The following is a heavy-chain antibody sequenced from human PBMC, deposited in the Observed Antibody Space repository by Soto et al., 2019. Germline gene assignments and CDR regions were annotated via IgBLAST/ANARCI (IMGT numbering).Heavy chain of an antibody. D-gene: IGHD2-2*02. CDR1: GYSFTSYW. CDR2: IYPGDSDT. Sequence: GESLKISCKGSGYSFTSYWIGWVRQMPGKGLEWMGIIYPGDSDTRYSPSFQGQVTISADKSISTAYLQWSSLKASDTAMYYCARHKSCSSTSCYTYYYYGMDVWGQGTTVTVSS. CDR3: ARHKSCSSTSCYTYYYYGMDV. V-gene: IGHV5-51*01. J-gene: IGHJ6*02.